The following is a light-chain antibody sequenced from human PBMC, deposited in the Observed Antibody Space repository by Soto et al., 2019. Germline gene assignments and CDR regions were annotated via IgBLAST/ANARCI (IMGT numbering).Light chain of an antibody. CDR2: SNN. V-gene: IGLV1-44*01. J-gene: IGLJ2*01. Sequence: QSVLTQPPSASGTPGQRVTISCSGTSSNIGSNTVNWYQQLPATATKLLIYSNNQRPSGVPGRFSRSKSGTSASLAISGLQSVDEADYYGAACDDSLGGDVVFGGGTKLTVL. CDR1: SSNIGSNT. CDR3: AACDDSLGGDVV.